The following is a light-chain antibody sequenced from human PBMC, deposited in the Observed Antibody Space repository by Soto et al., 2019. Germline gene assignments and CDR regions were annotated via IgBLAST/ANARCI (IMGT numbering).Light chain of an antibody. CDR1: QSVSSD. V-gene: IGKV3-15*01. Sequence: EIVMTQSPATLSVSPGERATLSCRASQSVSSDLAWYHQKPGQPPRLLIYGASTRATGIPARFSGSGSGTEFTLTINSLQSEDFAVYYCQQYFHTPPYTFGQGTKLEIK. CDR3: QQYFHTPPYT. J-gene: IGKJ2*01. CDR2: GAS.